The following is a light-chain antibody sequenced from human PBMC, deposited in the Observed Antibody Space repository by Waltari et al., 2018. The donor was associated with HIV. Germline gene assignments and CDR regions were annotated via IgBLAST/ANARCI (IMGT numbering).Light chain of an antibody. V-gene: IGKV1-39*01. CDR1: QGISSY. Sequence: DIQMTQSPSSLSASVGDRVTITCRASQGISSYLNWYQQKPGKAPKVLIYVASSLQSGVPSRFSGSGSGTDFTLTISSLQPEDFATYYCQQSYSTPPTFGGGTKVEIK. CDR2: VAS. J-gene: IGKJ4*01. CDR3: QQSYSTPPT.